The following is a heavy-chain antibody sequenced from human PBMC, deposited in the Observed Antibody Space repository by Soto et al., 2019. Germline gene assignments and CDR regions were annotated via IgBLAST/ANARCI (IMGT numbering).Heavy chain of an antibody. V-gene: IGHV3-74*01. CDR3: KRAHEQRPIYY. CDR1: GFTLSDYW. CDR2: ISVDGGST. Sequence: EVQLVESGGGLVQPGGSLRLSCTASGFTLSDYWMHWVRQVPGKGLLWVSRISVDGGSTTYADSVKGRFTISRDNAKNTLYLQMDTRRAEDTAIYYCKRAHEQRPIYYWGQGSLVTVSS. J-gene: IGHJ4*02. D-gene: IGHD6-19*01.